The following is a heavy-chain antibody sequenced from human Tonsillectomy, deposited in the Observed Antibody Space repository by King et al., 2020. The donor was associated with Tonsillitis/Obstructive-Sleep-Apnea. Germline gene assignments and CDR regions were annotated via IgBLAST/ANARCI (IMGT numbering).Heavy chain of an antibody. CDR2: IYYSGST. CDR1: DGSISNYY. CDR3: ARHHGXSXGVXDY. D-gene: IGHD5-18*01. V-gene: IGHV4-59*08. J-gene: IGHJ4*02. Sequence: VQLQESGPGLVKPSETLSLTCTVSDGSISNYYWSWIRQPPGKGLEWIGYIYYSGSTNYNPSLKSRVTISVDTSKNQFSLKLSSVTAADTAVYYCARHHGXSXGVXDYWXXXTLVTXXS.